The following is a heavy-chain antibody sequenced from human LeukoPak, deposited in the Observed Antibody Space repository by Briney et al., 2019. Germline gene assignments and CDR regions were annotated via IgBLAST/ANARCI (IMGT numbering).Heavy chain of an antibody. CDR2: IWYDGSNK. Sequence: GGSLRLSCAASGFTFSSYGMHWVRQAPGKGLEWVAVIWYDGSNKYYADPVKGRFTISRDNSKNTLYLQMNSLRAEDTAVYYCAKVRTKIAVAGSPFDYWGQGTLVTVSS. D-gene: IGHD6-19*01. J-gene: IGHJ4*02. CDR1: GFTFSSYG. CDR3: AKVRTKIAVAGSPFDY. V-gene: IGHV3-33*06.